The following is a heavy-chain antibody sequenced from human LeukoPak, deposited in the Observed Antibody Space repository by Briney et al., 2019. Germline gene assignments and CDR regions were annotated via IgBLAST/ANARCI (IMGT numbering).Heavy chain of an antibody. CDR1: EFTFSNYG. V-gene: IGHV3-30*02. CDR2: IRYDGSNK. Sequence: GGPLSLSCPAPEFTFSNYGMHWSGRAQAKGLEWVAFIRYDGSNKYYADSVKGRFTISRDNSKNTLNLQMNNLRAEDTAVYYCAKDFPGEEGSLGDYWGQGTLVTVSS. J-gene: IGHJ4*02. D-gene: IGHD3-16*01. CDR3: AKDFPGEEGSLGDY.